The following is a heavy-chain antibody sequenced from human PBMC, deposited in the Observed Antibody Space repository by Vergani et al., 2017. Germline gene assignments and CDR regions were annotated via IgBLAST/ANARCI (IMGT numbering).Heavy chain of an antibody. CDR1: GFDFSSYI. CDR2: VSTGTKSQ. D-gene: IGHD1-26*01. V-gene: IGHV3-48*01. CDR3: ARGGWELLDYFYYMDV. J-gene: IGHJ6*03. Sequence: QLVESGGGWVQPGGSLRLSCVVSGFDFSSYIMNWVRQAPGKGLEWVSFVSTGTKSQSYAESVKGRFTISRDSAKNSLYLQMDSLRAEDTAVYYCARGGWELLDYFYYMDVWGKGTTVTVSS.